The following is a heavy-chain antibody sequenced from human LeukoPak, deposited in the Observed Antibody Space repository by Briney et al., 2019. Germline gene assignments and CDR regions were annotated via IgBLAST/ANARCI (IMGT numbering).Heavy chain of an antibody. CDR2: ISGSGGST. CDR3: AKDLRIAVAGHDY. V-gene: IGHV3-23*01. CDR1: GFTFSSYA. D-gene: IGHD6-19*01. J-gene: IGHJ4*02. Sequence: GGSLRLSCAASGFTFSSYAMSWVRQAPGKGLEWVSVISGSGGSTYYADSVKGRFTISRDNSKNTLYLQMNSLRAEDTAVYYCAKDLRIAVAGHDYWGQGTLVTVSS.